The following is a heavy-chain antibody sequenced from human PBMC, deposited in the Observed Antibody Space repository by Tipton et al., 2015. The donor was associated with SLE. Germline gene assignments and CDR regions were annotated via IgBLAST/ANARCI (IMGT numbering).Heavy chain of an antibody. CDR2: INHSGRT. Sequence: TLSLTCAVYGGSFSGYYWSWIRQPPGKGLERIGEINHSGRTNYNPSLKSRVTISVDTSKNQFSLKLSSVTAADTAVYYCARSYYDIVPPRNWGQGTLVTVSS. V-gene: IGHV4-34*01. CDR3: ARSYYDIVPPRN. J-gene: IGHJ4*02. D-gene: IGHD3-9*01. CDR1: GGSFSGYY.